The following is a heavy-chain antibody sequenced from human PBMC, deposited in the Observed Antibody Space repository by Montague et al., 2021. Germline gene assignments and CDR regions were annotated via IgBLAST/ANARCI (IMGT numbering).Heavy chain of an antibody. J-gene: IGHJ5*02. CDR3: ARRGSLVATSNWFDP. Sequence: QSGAEVKKPGESLKISCKGFGLSIDDYWIAWVRQMPGRGLEWMGIIYPRDSDTRYNPSFQGQVSISADKFINIAYLQWSSLEASDTGIYYCARRGSLVATSNWFDPWGQGTRVTVSS. D-gene: IGHD1-1*01. CDR2: IYPRDSDT. V-gene: IGHV5-51*01. CDR1: GLSIDDYW.